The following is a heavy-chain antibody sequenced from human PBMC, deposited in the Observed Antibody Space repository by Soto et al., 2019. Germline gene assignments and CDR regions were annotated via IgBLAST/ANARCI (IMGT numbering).Heavy chain of an antibody. CDR1: THW. CDR2: IYPGDSDT. Sequence: THWIAWVRQMPGKGLEWMGIIYPGDSDTRYSPSFQGQVTISADKSVSTAYLQWSSLKASDTALYYCARQGYSYGYDYWGQGTQVTV. V-gene: IGHV5-51*01. J-gene: IGHJ4*02. D-gene: IGHD5-18*01. CDR3: ARQGYSYGYDY.